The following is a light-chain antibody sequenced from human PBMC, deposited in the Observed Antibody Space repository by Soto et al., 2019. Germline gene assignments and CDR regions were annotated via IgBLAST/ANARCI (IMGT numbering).Light chain of an antibody. Sequence: DIVLTQSPATLSFSPWQIATLSCRASQIISCYLALYQQKPGQAPRLLIYDASNRATGIPVRFSGSGSGTDYTLTVSSLEPEDFAVYYCQQRSNLPWTFGQGTKVDIK. CDR3: QQRSNLPWT. J-gene: IGKJ1*01. CDR1: QIISCY. CDR2: DAS. V-gene: IGKV3-11*01.